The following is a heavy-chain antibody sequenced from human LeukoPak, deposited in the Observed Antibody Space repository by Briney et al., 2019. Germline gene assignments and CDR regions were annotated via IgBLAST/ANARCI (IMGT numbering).Heavy chain of an antibody. CDR2: ISSSGDTT. V-gene: IGHV3-48*03. Sequence: GGSLRLSCAASGFTFSSYEMNWVRQAPGKGLEWVSYISSSGDTTYYADSVKGRFTISRDNGKNSMYLQMNSLRAEDTAVYYCAREGYYYGSGSYYIPSFLDYWGQGTLVTVSS. D-gene: IGHD3-10*01. CDR3: AREGYYYGSGSYYIPSFLDY. J-gene: IGHJ4*02. CDR1: GFTFSSYE.